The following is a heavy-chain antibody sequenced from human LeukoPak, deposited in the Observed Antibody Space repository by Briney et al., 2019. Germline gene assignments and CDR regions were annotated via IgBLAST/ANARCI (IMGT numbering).Heavy chain of an antibody. Sequence: SETLSLTCTVSDCSISSYSWTWIRQPPGKGLEWIGYIYYSGSTNYNPSLKSRVTISMVKSKNQLSLKLNFVTAADTAVYYCARDRGGYTYSHDYWGQGTLVTVSS. J-gene: IGHJ4*02. D-gene: IGHD5-18*01. CDR3: ARDRGGYTYSHDY. V-gene: IGHV4-59*12. CDR1: DCSISSYS. CDR2: IYYSGST.